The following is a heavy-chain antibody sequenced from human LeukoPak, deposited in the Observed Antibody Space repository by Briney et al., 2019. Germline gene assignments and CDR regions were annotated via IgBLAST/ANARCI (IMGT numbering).Heavy chain of an antibody. Sequence: SETLSLTCTVSGGSISSYYCSWIRQPPGKGLEWIGYIYYSGSTNYNPSLKSRVTISIDTSKNQFSLKLSSVTAADTAVYYCARDLVTVTKGFDIWGQGTMVSVSS. CDR1: GGSISSYY. CDR3: ARDLVTVTKGFDI. J-gene: IGHJ3*02. D-gene: IGHD4-17*01. CDR2: IYYSGST. V-gene: IGHV4-59*01.